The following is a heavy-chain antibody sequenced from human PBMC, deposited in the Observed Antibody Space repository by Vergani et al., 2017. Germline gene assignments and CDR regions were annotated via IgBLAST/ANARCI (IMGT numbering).Heavy chain of an antibody. Sequence: QVQLVQSGAEVKKPGASVKVSCKASGYTFTGYYMHWVRQGPGQGLEWMGWINPNSGGTNDAQKFQGRVTMTRDTSISTAYMELSRLRSDDTAVYYCARDLSAWNYGGNYYYGMDVWGQGTTVTVSS. CDR2: INPNSGGT. V-gene: IGHV1-2*02. CDR1: GYTFTGYY. CDR3: ARDLSAWNYGGNYYYGMDV. D-gene: IGHD1-7*01. J-gene: IGHJ6*02.